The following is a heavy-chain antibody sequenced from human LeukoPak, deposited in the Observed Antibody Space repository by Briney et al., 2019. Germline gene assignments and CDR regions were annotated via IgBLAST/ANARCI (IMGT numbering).Heavy chain of an antibody. V-gene: IGHV7-4-1*02. CDR1: GYTFTSYA. CDR2: INTNTGNP. CDR3: ARVPGGTMVRGVRRFDY. Sequence: ASVKVSCKASGYTFTSYAMNWVRQAPGQGLEWMGWINTNTGNPTYAQGFTGRFVFSLDASVSTAYLQISSLKAEDTAVYYCARVPGGTMVRGVRRFDYWGQGTLVTVSS. J-gene: IGHJ4*02. D-gene: IGHD3-10*01.